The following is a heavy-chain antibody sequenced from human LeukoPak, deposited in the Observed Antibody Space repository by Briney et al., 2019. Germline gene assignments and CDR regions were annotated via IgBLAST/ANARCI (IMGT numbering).Heavy chain of an antibody. D-gene: IGHD2-15*01. V-gene: IGHV3-66*01. Sequence: GGSLRLSCLASGFTVNSNYITWVRQAPGKGLEWVSVTYSAGSTYYADSVKGRFTVSRDNFKNTLFLEMKNLGAEDTAVYYCAVVGYYYFGLDVWGQGTTVTVSS. CDR2: TYSAGST. J-gene: IGHJ6*02. CDR3: AVVGYYYFGLDV. CDR1: GFTVNSNY.